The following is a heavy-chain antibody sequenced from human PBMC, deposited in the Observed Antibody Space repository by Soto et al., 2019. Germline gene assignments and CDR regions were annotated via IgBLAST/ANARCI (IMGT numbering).Heavy chain of an antibody. CDR3: ARDILEPGLYYYYGMDV. D-gene: IGHD1-1*01. CDR2: IIPIFGTA. J-gene: IGHJ6*02. Sequence: QVQLVQSGAEVKKPGSSVKVSCKASGGTFSSYAISWVRQAPGQGLEWMGGIIPIFGTANYAQKFQGRVTITADESTSXXYMELSSLRSEDTAVYYCARDILEPGLYYYYGMDVWGQGTTVTVSS. V-gene: IGHV1-69*12. CDR1: GGTFSSYA.